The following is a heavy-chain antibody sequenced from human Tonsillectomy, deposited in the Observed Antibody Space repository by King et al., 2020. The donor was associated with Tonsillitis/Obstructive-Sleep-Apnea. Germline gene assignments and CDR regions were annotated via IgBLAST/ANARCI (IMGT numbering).Heavy chain of an antibody. CDR1: GFTFSSNY. CDR3: AREEGEKGYCSGGSCYSYYYYYMDV. J-gene: IGHJ6*03. D-gene: IGHD2-15*01. CDR2: IYSVGST. Sequence: QLVQSGGGLIQPGGSLRLSCAPSGFTFSSNYMSWFRQAPGKGLEWVSVIYSVGSTYYADSVKGGFHISRDNSKNTLYLQMNSLRAEATAVYHCAREEGEKGYCSGGSCYSYYYYYMDVWGKGTTVTVSS. V-gene: IGHV3-53*01.